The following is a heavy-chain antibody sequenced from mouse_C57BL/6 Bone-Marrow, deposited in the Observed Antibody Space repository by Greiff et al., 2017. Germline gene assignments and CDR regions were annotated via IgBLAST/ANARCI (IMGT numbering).Heavy chain of an antibody. D-gene: IGHD4-1*01. CDR2: IYPTSGRT. Sequence: QVQLQQPGAELVKPGASVKMSCKASGYTFTSYWITWVKQRPGQGLEWIGDIYPTSGRTNYNEKFKSKAILTVDTSSNTAYMQLSSLTSEDSAVFSGASGGRLGESVAYWGQGPTLTVSS. V-gene: IGHV1-55*01. CDR1: GYTFTSYW. CDR3: ASGGRLGESVAY. J-gene: IGHJ2*01.